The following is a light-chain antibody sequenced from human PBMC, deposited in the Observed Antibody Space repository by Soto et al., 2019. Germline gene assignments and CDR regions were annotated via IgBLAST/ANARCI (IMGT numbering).Light chain of an antibody. Sequence: QSVLTQPASVSGSPGQSITISCTGTSSDAGGYNYVSWYQQHPGKAPKLIIYDVSNRPSGVSNRFSGSKSGNTASLTISGLQAEDEADYYCSSYTSSSTLVFGGGTKLTVL. CDR3: SSYTSSSTLV. J-gene: IGLJ2*01. CDR1: SSDAGGYNY. CDR2: DVS. V-gene: IGLV2-14*03.